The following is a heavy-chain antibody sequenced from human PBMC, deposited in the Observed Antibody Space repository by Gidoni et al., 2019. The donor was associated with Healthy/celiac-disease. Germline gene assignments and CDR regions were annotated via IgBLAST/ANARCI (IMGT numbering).Heavy chain of an antibody. CDR1: GFTFSSYG. CDR3: ARVSYYYDSSGYYDDAFDI. CDR2: IWYDGSNK. Sequence: QVQLVESGGGVVQPGRSLRLSCAASGFTFSSYGMHWVRQAPGKGLEWVAVIWYDGSNKYYADSVKGRFTISRDNSKNTLYLQMNSLRAEYTAVYYCARVSYYYDSSGYYDDAFDIWGQGTMVTVSS. V-gene: IGHV3-33*01. J-gene: IGHJ3*02. D-gene: IGHD3-22*01.